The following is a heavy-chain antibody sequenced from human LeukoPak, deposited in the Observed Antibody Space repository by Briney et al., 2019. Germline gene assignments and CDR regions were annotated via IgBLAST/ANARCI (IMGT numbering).Heavy chain of an antibody. CDR3: ARENSGSYREFDY. Sequence: PSETLSLTCTVSGGSISSSSYYWGWIRQPAGKGLEWIGRIYPSGSTNYNPSLKSRVTMSVDTSKNQFSLKLSSVTAADTAVYYCARENSGSYREFDYWGQGTLVTVSS. V-gene: IGHV4-61*02. CDR1: GGSISSSSYY. J-gene: IGHJ4*02. CDR2: IYPSGST. D-gene: IGHD1-26*01.